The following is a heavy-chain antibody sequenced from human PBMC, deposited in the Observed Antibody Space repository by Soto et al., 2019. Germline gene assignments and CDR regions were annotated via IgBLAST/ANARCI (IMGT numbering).Heavy chain of an antibody. D-gene: IGHD6-19*01. CDR1: GYTLTELS. CDR2: FDPEDGET. Sequence: ASVKVSCKVSGYTLTELSMHWVRQAPGKGLERMGGFDPEDGETIYAKKFQGRVTMTEDTPTDTAYMERSSLRSEDTAVYYCATNAATGSGWYRVWGQGTLVTVSS. J-gene: IGHJ4*02. V-gene: IGHV1-24*01. CDR3: ATNAATGSGWYRV.